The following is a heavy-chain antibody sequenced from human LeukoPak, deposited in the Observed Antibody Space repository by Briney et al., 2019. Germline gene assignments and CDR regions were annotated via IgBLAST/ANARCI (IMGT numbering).Heavy chain of an antibody. J-gene: IGHJ6*02. CDR1: GGSTSSYY. D-gene: IGHD3-10*01. V-gene: IGHV4-4*07. Sequence: SETLSLTCTVSGGSTSSYYWSWIRQPAGKGLEWIGRIYTSGSTNYNPSLKSRVTMSVDTSKNQFSLKLSSVTAADTAVYYCARASGGSGSYYFLSRGDGMDVWGQGTTVTVSS. CDR2: IYTSGST. CDR3: ARASGGSGSYYFLSRGDGMDV.